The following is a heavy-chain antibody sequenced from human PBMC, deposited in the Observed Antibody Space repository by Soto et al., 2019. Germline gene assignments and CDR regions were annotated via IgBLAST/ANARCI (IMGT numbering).Heavy chain of an antibody. D-gene: IGHD6-13*01. Sequence: GGSLRLSCAASGFTFDDYAMHWVRQVPGKGLEWVSGISWKSGNIGYADSVKGRFTISRDNAKSSLYLQMNSLRAEDTAFYYCAKDLDRIKSVGKPLDLWGQGTTVTVS. CDR1: GFTFDDYA. CDR2: ISWKSGNI. CDR3: AKDLDRIKSVGKPLDL. V-gene: IGHV3-9*01. J-gene: IGHJ6*02.